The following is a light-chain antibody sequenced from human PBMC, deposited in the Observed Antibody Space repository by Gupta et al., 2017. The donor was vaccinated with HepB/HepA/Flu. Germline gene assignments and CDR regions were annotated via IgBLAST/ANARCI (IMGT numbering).Light chain of an antibody. CDR1: QSVSDK. CDR3: HQEYDWALT. CDR2: AAS. V-gene: IGKV3-15*01. J-gene: IGKJ4*01. Sequence: EIVMTQSPATLSVSPGERATLSCRASQSVSDKLAWYQQKPGQAPRLLIYAASTRATAVAARFSGSGSGTEFTLSISSLQSEDFAIYYCHQEYDWALTFGGGTKVEIK.